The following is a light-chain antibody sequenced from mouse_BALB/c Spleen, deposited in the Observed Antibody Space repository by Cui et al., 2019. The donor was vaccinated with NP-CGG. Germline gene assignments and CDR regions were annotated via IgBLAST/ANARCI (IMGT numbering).Light chain of an antibody. Sequence: QAVGTQESACTRSPGETVTLTCRSSTGAVTTNNYANWVQEKPDHLFTGLIGGTNNRAPGVPARFSGSLIGDKAALIITGAQTEDEAIYFCALWYSNHWVFGGGTKLTVL. CDR1: TGAVTTNNY. CDR2: GTN. CDR3: ALWYSNHWV. J-gene: IGLJ1*01. V-gene: IGLV1*01.